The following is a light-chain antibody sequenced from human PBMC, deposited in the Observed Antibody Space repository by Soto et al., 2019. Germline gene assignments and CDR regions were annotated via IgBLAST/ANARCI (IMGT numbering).Light chain of an antibody. CDR3: QQYNNWPPWT. V-gene: IGKV3-15*01. Sequence: EIVMTQSPATLSVSPGERATLSCRASQSVSSNLAWYQQKPGLAPRLLIYGASTRATGIPARCSGSGSGTEVTLTISSLQSEDFAVYYCQQYNNWPPWTFGQGTKVEIK. CDR1: QSVSSN. CDR2: GAS. J-gene: IGKJ1*01.